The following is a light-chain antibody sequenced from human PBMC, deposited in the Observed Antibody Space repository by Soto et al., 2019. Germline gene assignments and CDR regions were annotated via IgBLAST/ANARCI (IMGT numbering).Light chain of an antibody. J-gene: IGKJ1*01. Sequence: IVMTQSPATLSVSPGERANLSCRASQSVGTKLAWYQQTPGQAPRLLIYGASNRATGVPARISGSVSGTEFTLTIASLLSEDFAIYYCQQYASWLWTFGQGTKVDIK. CDR2: GAS. V-gene: IGKV3-15*01. CDR3: QQYASWLWT. CDR1: QSVGTK.